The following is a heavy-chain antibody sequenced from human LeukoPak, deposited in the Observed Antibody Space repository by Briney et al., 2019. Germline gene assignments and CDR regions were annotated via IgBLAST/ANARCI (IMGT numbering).Heavy chain of an antibody. CDR3: ARVCITIFGDPTDYYYMDV. CDR1: GFTFSSYS. Sequence: GGSLRLSCAASGFTFSSYSMNWVRQAPGKGLEWVSSISSSSSYIYYADSVKGRFTISRDNARNSLYLQMNSLRAEDTAVYYCARVCITIFGDPTDYYYMDVWGKGTTVTVSS. D-gene: IGHD3-3*01. CDR2: ISSSSSYI. V-gene: IGHV3-21*01. J-gene: IGHJ6*03.